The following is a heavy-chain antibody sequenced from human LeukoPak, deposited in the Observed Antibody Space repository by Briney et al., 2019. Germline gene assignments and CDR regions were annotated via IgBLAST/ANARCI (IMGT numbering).Heavy chain of an antibody. V-gene: IGHV1-18*01. Sequence: ASVKVSCKASGYSFTNYGFSWVRQAPGQGLEWMGWISGYNGKKNYSQKFQGRVTMTTDTSTSTAYMELRGLRSDDTAVYYCARGNCGGDCYAFDMWGQGTMVTVSS. CDR1: GYSFTNYG. CDR3: ARGNCGGDCYAFDM. D-gene: IGHD2-21*02. CDR2: ISGYNGKK. J-gene: IGHJ3*02.